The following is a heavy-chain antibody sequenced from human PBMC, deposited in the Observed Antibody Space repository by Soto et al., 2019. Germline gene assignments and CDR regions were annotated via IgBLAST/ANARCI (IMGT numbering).Heavy chain of an antibody. CDR2: IYYSGST. Sequence: SETLSLTCTVSGGSVSSGSYYWSWIRQPPGKGLEWIGYIYYSGSTNYNPSLKSRVTISVDTSKNQFFLKLSSVTAADTAVYYCARDLGKYSSGWYPGPRGYFDYWGQGTLVTVSS. CDR1: GGSVSSGSYY. J-gene: IGHJ4*02. D-gene: IGHD6-19*01. CDR3: ARDLGKYSSGWYPGPRGYFDY. V-gene: IGHV4-61*01.